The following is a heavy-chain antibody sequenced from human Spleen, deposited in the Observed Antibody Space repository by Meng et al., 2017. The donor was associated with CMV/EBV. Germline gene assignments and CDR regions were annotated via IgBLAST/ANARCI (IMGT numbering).Heavy chain of an antibody. CDR3: ARDIGGTDFDY. V-gene: IGHV1-18*04. CDR2: ISAYNGDT. D-gene: IGHD1-26*01. CDR1: GYTFTNYG. J-gene: IGHJ4*02. Sequence: ASVKVSCKASGYTFTNYGISWVRQAPGQGLEWMGWISAYNGDTNYAQKLQDRVTMTTDTSTSTAYMELRSLRSDDTAVYYCARDIGGTDFDYWGQGTLVTVSS.